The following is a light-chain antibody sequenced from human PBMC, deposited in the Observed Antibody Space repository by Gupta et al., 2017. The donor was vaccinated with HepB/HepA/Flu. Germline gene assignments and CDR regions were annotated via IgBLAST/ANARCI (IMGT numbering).Light chain of an antibody. Sequence: DIVLTQSPGTLSLSPGERATLSCRASHSVSSSYLAWYQQKPGQAPRLLIYGASSRATGIPDRFSGSGSGTDFTLTISSLEPEDFAVYYCQQYGSSPLTFGRGTKVEIK. CDR2: GAS. V-gene: IGKV3-20*01. CDR3: QQYGSSPLT. J-gene: IGKJ4*01. CDR1: HSVSSSY.